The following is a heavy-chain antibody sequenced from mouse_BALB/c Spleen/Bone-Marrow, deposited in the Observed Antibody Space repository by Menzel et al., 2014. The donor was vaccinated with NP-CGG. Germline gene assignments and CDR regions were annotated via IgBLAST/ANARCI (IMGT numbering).Heavy chain of an antibody. CDR2: INPNNGGT. CDR3: ARGYGTYWFAY. Sequence: VQLKESGPELVKPGASVKISCKTSGYTFTEYTMHWVKQRHGKSLEWIGGINPNNGGTNYNQKFKGKATMTVDKSSSTAYMELRSLTSDDSAVYYWARGYGTYWFAYWGQGTLVTVSA. J-gene: IGHJ3*01. D-gene: IGHD2-1*01. V-gene: IGHV1-18*01. CDR1: GYTFTEYT.